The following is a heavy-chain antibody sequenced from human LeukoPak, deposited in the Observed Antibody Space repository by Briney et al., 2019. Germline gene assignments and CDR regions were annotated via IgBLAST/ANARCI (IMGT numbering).Heavy chain of an antibody. CDR3: ARDASRYSGSQGG. CDR1: GFTFSTYW. J-gene: IGHJ4*02. V-gene: IGHV3-7*01. D-gene: IGHD1-26*01. Sequence: GGSLRLSCAASGFTFSTYWMAWVRQAPGKGLEWLANIRGDGSTKFYGDPVKGRFTISRDNAKNSLYLQMTSLRAEDTAVYYCARDASRYSGSQGGWGQGTLVTVSS. CDR2: IRGDGSTK.